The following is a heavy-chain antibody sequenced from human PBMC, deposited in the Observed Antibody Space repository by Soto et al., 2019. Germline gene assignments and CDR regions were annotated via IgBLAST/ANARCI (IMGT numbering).Heavy chain of an antibody. CDR1: GFTFSDHY. J-gene: IGHJ4*02. CDR2: TRNKANGYTT. Sequence: EMQLVESGGGWVQPGGSLRLSCTASGFTFSDHYMDWVRQAPGKGPEWVGRTRNKANGYTTEYAASVRGRFTVSRDDSKNSLRLQMNSLNTDDKAVYYCNRVQYIRSHYGPWDCLGQGTLGTVSS. CDR3: NRVQYIRSHYGPWDC. V-gene: IGHV3-72*01. D-gene: IGHD1-26*01.